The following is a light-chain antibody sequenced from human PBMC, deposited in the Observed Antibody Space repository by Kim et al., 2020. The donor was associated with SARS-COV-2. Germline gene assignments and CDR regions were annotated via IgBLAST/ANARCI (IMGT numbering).Light chain of an antibody. CDR2: QDS. V-gene: IGLV3-1*01. J-gene: IGLJ2*01. Sequence: VAPGQTASITCSGDKLGDKYACWYQQKPGQPPVLVIYQDSKRPSGIPERFSGSNSGNTATLTISGTQAMDEADDYCQAWDSSTVVFGGGTQLTVL. CDR1: KLGDKY. CDR3: QAWDSSTVV.